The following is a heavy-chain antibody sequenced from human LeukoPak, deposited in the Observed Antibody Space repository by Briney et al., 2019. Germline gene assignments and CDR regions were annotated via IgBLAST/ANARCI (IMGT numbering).Heavy chain of an antibody. D-gene: IGHD2-2*01. CDR2: MSGSGGVT. CDR1: GFTFSNYA. Sequence: DPGGSLRLSCAASGFTFSNYAMSWVRQAPGKGLEWVSGMSGSGGVTYYADSVKGRFTISRDNTKNTLYLQMNSLRAEDTAVYYCAKDIVVVPAQHYGMDVWGQGTTVTVSS. CDR3: AKDIVVVPAQHYGMDV. J-gene: IGHJ6*02. V-gene: IGHV3-23*01.